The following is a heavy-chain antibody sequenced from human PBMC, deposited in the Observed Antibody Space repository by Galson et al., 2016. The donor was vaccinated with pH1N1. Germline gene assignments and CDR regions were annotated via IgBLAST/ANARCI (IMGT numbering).Heavy chain of an antibody. V-gene: IGHV3-23*01. CDR1: GFTFSSYA. D-gene: IGHD4-11*01. CDR2: ITGSGGGT. CDR3: ANAPTVNANVRTYFDY. J-gene: IGHJ4*02. Sequence: SLRLSCAASGFTFSSYAMAWVRQAPGKGLECVSTITGSGGGTYYAASVKGRFTLSRDNSKNPLSLQMNSLSAEDTAVYYCANAPTVNANVRTYFDYWGQGVRVIVSS.